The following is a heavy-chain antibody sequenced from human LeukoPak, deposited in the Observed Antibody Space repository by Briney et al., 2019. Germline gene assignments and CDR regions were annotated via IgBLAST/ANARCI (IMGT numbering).Heavy chain of an antibody. V-gene: IGHV1-2*02. J-gene: IGHJ6*03. CDR1: GYTFTGYY. Sequence: ASVKVSCKASGYTFTGYYMHGVRQAPGRGLEWMGWINPNSGGTNYAQKFQGRVTMTRDTSISTAYMELSRLRSDDTAVYYCAREVGYDSSGYYDYYYYMDVWGKGTTVTVSS. D-gene: IGHD3-22*01. CDR2: INPNSGGT. CDR3: AREVGYDSSGYYDYYYYMDV.